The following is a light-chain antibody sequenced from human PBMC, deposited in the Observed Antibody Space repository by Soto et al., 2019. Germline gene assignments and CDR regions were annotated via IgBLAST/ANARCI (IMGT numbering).Light chain of an antibody. CDR2: DAS. J-gene: IGKJ1*01. CDR1: QTISSW. Sequence: DIQMPPSPFTLSASVGARVTITCRASQTISSWLAWYQQIPGKAPKLLIYDASNLESGVPSRFSGSGSGTEFTLTISSLQPEDFAVYYCQQYENYWTVGQGTKVDIK. V-gene: IGKV1-5*01. CDR3: QQYENYWT.